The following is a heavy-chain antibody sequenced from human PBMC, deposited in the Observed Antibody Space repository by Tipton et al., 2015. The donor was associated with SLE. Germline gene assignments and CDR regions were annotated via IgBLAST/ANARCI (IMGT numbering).Heavy chain of an antibody. CDR3: ARKDRGGGGYYFDY. CDR2: IYYSGST. D-gene: IGHD2-15*01. V-gene: IGHV4-59*08. CDR1: GGSISSHY. J-gene: IGHJ4*02. Sequence: TLSLTCTVSGGSISSHYWSWIRQPPGKGLEWIGYIYYSGSTNYNPSLKSRVTISVDTSKNQFSLKLSSVTAADTAVYYCARKDRGGGGYYFDYWGQGTLVTVSS.